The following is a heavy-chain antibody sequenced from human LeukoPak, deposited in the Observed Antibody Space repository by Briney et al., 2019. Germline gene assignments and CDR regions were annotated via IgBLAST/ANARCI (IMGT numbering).Heavy chain of an antibody. V-gene: IGHV4-39*07. CDR1: GGSISSSSYY. D-gene: IGHD3-10*01. Sequence: TSETLSLTCTVSGGSISSSSYYWGWIRQPPGKGLEWIGSIYYSGSTYYNPSLKSRVTISVDTSKNQFSLKLSSVTAADTAVYYCAIQSPNVLLWFGELIGSSSDGANWFDPWGQGTLVTVSS. J-gene: IGHJ5*02. CDR3: AIQSPNVLLWFGELIGSSSDGANWFDP. CDR2: IYYSGST.